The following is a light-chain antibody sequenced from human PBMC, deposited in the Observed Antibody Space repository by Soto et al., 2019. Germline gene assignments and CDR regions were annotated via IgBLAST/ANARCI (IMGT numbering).Light chain of an antibody. J-gene: IGKJ1*01. CDR1: QSVSGW. Sequence: DIQLTQSPSTLSASVGAAVAVTGRASQSVSGWLAWYQQKPGEAPKLLIYDASALPRGVPSRFSGSGSGTKFTLTIASLQPDDFATYYCQQYETFSGTFGPGTKVDIK. V-gene: IGKV1-5*01. CDR2: DAS. CDR3: QQYETFSGT.